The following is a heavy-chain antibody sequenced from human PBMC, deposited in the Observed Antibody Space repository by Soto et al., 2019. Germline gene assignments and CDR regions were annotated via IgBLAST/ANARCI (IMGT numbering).Heavy chain of an antibody. J-gene: IGHJ4*02. V-gene: IGHV4-4*02. CDR2: IYHTGNT. D-gene: IGHD3-22*01. CDR3: ERHSIWLLLSDY. Sequence: SETLSLTCAVSGGSISSSNWWSWVRQPPGKGLEWIGEIYHTGNTYYNPSLESRVTISVDTSKNQFSLKLDSVTAADTAVYFCERHSIWLLLSDYWGQGSLVTVSS. CDR1: GGSISSSNW.